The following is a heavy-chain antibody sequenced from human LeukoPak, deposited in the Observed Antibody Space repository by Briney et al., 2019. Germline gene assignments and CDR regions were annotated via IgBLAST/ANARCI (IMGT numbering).Heavy chain of an antibody. D-gene: IGHD6-13*01. CDR1: GGSISSYY. J-gene: IGHJ3*02. Sequence: RPSETLSLTCTVSGGSISSYYWSWIRQPPGKGLEWIGYIYYSGSTNYNPSLKSRVTIPVDTSKNQFSLKLSSVTAADTAVYYCAKGRVAAAGRGVAFDIWGQGTMVTVSS. V-gene: IGHV4-59*01. CDR2: IYYSGST. CDR3: AKGRVAAAGRGVAFDI.